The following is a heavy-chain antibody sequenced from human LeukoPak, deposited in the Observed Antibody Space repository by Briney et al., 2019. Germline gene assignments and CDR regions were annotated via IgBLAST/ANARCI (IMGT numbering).Heavy chain of an antibody. CDR3: AKHLLVVVTAAPFDY. CDR1: GFTFSGYA. CDR2: ISGSGGST. V-gene: IGHV3-23*01. D-gene: IGHD2-21*02. J-gene: IGHJ4*02. Sequence: GGSLRLSCAASGFTFSGYAMSWVRQAPGKGLEWVSAISGSGGSTYYADSVKGRFTISRDNSKNTLYLQINSLRAEDTAVYYCAKHLLVVVTAAPFDYWGQGTLVTVSS.